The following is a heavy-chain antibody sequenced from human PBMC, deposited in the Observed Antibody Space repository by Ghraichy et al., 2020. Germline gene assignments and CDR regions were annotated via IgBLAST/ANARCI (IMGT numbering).Heavy chain of an antibody. D-gene: IGHD3-16*01. V-gene: IGHV4-34*01. CDR2: INHSGGT. J-gene: IGHJ4*02. CDR1: GGSFSGYY. CDR3: ARAGKDGFGGVFGY. Sequence: SETLSLTCAVYGGSFSGYYWSWIRQPPGKGLEWIGEINHSGGTNYNPSLKSRVTISVDTSKNQFSLKLSSVTAADTAVYYCARAGKDGFGGVFGYWGQGTLVTVSS.